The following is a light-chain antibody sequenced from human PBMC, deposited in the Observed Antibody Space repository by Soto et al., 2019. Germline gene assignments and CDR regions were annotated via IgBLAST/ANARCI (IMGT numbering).Light chain of an antibody. CDR2: KSS. CDR1: ASISSW. V-gene: IGKV1-5*03. J-gene: IGKJ1*01. Sequence: DIQMTQSPSTLSASVGYRVTITCRASASISSWLAWYQQQPGKAPKLLIYKSSILENGVPSRFSGGGSGTEFTLTISSLQPDDFATYYCQQYGAFGQGTKVDI. CDR3: QQYGA.